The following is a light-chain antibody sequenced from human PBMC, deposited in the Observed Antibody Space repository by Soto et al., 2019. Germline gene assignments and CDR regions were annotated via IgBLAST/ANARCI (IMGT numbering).Light chain of an antibody. CDR3: GSYGGSNTYV. CDR2: EGN. Sequence: QSALTQPASVSGSPGQSITISCTGTSSDVGSYNLVSWYQQHPGKAPKLMISEGNKRPSGVSNRFSGSKSGNTASLTISGLQAEDEADYYCGSYGGSNTYVFGTGTKLTVL. J-gene: IGLJ1*01. V-gene: IGLV2-23*01. CDR1: SSDVGSYNL.